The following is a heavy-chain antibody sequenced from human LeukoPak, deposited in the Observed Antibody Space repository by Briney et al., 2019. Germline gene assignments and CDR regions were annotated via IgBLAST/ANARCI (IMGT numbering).Heavy chain of an antibody. J-gene: IGHJ3*02. CDR2: IGQDGTEK. V-gene: IGHV3-7*01. CDR1: GFNFSSHW. CDR3: ARGYCSGTSCFGAFDI. Sequence: GGSLRLSCAASGFNFSSHWMSWVRQAPGKGLEWVANIGQDGTEKNYVDFVKGRFTISRDNAKNSLYIQMSSLRAEDTAVYHCARGYCSGTSCFGAFDIWGQGTMVPVSS. D-gene: IGHD2-2*01.